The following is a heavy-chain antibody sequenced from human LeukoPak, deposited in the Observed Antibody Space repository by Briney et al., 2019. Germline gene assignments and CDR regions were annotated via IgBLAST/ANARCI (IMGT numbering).Heavy chain of an antibody. Sequence: PGGSLRLSCAASGFTFSRYTMHWVRQAPGKGLEWVADISYDGRKKNYADSVKGRFTISRENSKNTLYMQKKRLRAEDTAVYYCASRAIAVANERGQGTLVTVSS. D-gene: IGHD6-19*01. V-gene: IGHV3-30*04. J-gene: IGHJ4*02. CDR1: GFTFSRYT. CDR2: ISYDGRKK. CDR3: ASRAIAVANE.